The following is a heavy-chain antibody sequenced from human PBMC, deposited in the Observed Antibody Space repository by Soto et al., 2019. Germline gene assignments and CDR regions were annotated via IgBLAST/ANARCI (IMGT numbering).Heavy chain of an antibody. CDR1: GFTSSSYG. D-gene: IGHD1-20*01. CDR2: IWYDGSNK. J-gene: IGHJ4*02. V-gene: IGHV3-33*01. Sequence: PGGSLRLSCAASGFTSSSYGMHWVRQAPGKGLEWVAVIWYDGSNKYYADSVKGRFTISRDNSKNTLYLQMNSLRAEDTAVYYCARDPDNWNYFDYWGQGTLVTVSS. CDR3: ARDPDNWNYFDY.